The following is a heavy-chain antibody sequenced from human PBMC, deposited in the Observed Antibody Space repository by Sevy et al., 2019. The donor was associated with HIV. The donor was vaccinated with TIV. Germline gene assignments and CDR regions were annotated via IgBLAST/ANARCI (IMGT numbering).Heavy chain of an antibody. Sequence: SETLSLTCTASGGSISDHYWSWIRQPPGKGLEWIGYFYYGSGTTNYNPSLKSRVTISIDTSKNQFSLKVSTVTAADTAVDYCARQGDTLTTLYAFHIWGQGTMVTVSS. CDR3: ARQGDTLTTLYAFHI. CDR2: FYYGSGTT. D-gene: IGHD4-4*01. J-gene: IGHJ3*02. V-gene: IGHV4-59*08. CDR1: GGSISDHY.